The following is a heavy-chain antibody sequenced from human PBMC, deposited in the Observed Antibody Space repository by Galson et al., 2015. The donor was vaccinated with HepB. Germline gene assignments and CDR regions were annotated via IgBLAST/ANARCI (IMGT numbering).Heavy chain of an antibody. V-gene: IGHV1-69*13. CDR3: ARGYHYGSGSYSFEI. CDR1: GGTFSTYA. D-gene: IGHD3-10*01. CDR2: IIPIFGTA. J-gene: IGHJ3*02. Sequence: SVKVSCKASGGTFSTYAISWVRQAPGQGLEWMGGIIPIFGTANYAQKFQGRVTITADESSITAYLEGSSLRSEDTAVYYCARGYHYGSGSYSFEIWGQGTMVTVSS.